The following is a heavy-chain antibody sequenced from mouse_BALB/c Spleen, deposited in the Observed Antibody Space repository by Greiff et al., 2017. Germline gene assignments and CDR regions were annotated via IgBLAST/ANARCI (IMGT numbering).Heavy chain of an antibody. CDR3: ARHYGNYEGFAY. CDR2: IYPGDGDT. CDR1: GYAFSSSW. Sequence: VQLVESGPELVKPGASVKISCKASGYAFSSSWMNWVKQRPGQGLEWIGRIYPGDGDTNYNGKFKGKATLTADKSSSTAYMQLSSLTSVDSAVYFCARHYGNYEGFAYWGQGTLVTVSA. J-gene: IGHJ3*01. D-gene: IGHD2-1*01. V-gene: IGHV1-82*01.